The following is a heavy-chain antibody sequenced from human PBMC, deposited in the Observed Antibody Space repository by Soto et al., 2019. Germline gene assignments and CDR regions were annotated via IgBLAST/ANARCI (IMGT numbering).Heavy chain of an antibody. Sequence: SVEVSCRASGGTFSSYAISWVRQAPGQGLEWMGGIIPIFGTANYAQKFQGRVTITADESTSTAYMELSSLRSEDTAVYYCARDRPGGTSHNAFDIWGQGTMVTVSS. D-gene: IGHD2-2*01. V-gene: IGHV1-69*13. CDR3: ARDRPGGTSHNAFDI. CDR1: GGTFSSYA. CDR2: IIPIFGTA. J-gene: IGHJ3*02.